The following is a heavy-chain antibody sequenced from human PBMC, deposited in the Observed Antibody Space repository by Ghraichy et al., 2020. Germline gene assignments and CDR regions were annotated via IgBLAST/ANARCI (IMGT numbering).Heavy chain of an antibody. D-gene: IGHD2-2*01. CDR1: GFTFSSYS. J-gene: IGHJ4*02. V-gene: IGHV3-21*01. CDR2: ISSSSSYI. CDR3: ARMAYCSSTSCSDY. Sequence: GGSLRLSCAASGFTFSSYSMNWVRQAPGKGLEWVSSISSSSSYIYYADSVKGRFTISRDNAKNSLYLRMNSLRAEDTAVYYCARMAYCSSTSCSDYWGQGTLVTVSS.